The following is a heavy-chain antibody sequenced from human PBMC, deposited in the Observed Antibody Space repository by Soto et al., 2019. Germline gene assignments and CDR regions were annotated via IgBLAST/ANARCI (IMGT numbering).Heavy chain of an antibody. D-gene: IGHD1-26*01. CDR3: AREGALKPFSS. CDR1: GFTFSHYN. V-gene: IGHV3-21*01. J-gene: IGHJ5*02. CDR2: ISGTGVYI. Sequence: PGGSLRLSCVASGFTFSHYNMNWVRQAPGKGLEWVSHISGTGVYIHYADAVKGRFTISRDNAKSSVYLQMNSLRAEDTAVYYCAREGALKPFSSWGQGALVTVSS.